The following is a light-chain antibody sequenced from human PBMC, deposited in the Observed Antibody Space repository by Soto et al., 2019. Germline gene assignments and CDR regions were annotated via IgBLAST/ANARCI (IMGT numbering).Light chain of an antibody. Sequence: DIQMTQSPFSLSASVGDRVTITCRASQSIRSNLNWYQQKPGKAPKLLIYAASSLESGVPSRFSGSGSGTDFTLTISSLQPEDFATYYCQQSYSTPQTFGQGTKVDNK. V-gene: IGKV1-39*01. CDR2: AAS. CDR1: QSIRSN. CDR3: QQSYSTPQT. J-gene: IGKJ1*01.